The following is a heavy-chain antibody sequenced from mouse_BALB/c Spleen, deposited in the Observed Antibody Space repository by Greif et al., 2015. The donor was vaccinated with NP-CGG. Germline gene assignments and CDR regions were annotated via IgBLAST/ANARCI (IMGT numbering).Heavy chain of an antibody. CDR1: GFSLTSYG. D-gene: IGHD2-1*01. CDR2: IWAGGST. CDR3: ARDGNYEDYYAMDY. Sequence: VMLVESGPGLVAPSQSLSITCTVSGFSLTSYGVHWVRQPPGKGLEWLGVIWAGGSTNYNSALMSRLSISKDNSKSQVFLKMNSLQTDDTAMYYCARDGNYEDYYAMDYWGQGTSVTVSS. J-gene: IGHJ4*01. V-gene: IGHV2-9*02.